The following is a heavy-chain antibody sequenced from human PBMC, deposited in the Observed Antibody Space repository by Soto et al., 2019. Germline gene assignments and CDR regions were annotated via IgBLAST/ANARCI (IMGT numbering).Heavy chain of an antibody. CDR3: ARGGGVGVAGSAAFEM. CDR2: INPATGAA. J-gene: IGHJ3*02. D-gene: IGHD3-3*01. Sequence: QLHLVQSGAVVKKPGASVTVSCSASGYPVTAYYMHWVRQAPGRGLEWMGGINPATGAAKYTQSFQGRVTLARALSTSTAFREPSGLTSEDTAVFYWARGGGVGVAGSAAFEMWGQGTLVTVSS. V-gene: IGHV1-2*02. CDR1: GYPVTAYY.